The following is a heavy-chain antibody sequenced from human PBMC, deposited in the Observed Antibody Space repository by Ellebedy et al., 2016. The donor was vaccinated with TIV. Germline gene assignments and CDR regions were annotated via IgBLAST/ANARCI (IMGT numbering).Heavy chain of an antibody. V-gene: IGHV1-18*01. J-gene: IGHJ4*02. Sequence: AASVKVSCKASGYTFTRYGISWVRPAPGQGLEWMGWISAYNGNTNYAQKLQGRVTMTTDTSTSTAYMELRSLRSDDTAVYYCARNTPMAEYFDYWGQGTLVTVSS. CDR3: ARNTPMAEYFDY. CDR2: ISAYNGNT. CDR1: GYTFTRYG. D-gene: IGHD5-18*01.